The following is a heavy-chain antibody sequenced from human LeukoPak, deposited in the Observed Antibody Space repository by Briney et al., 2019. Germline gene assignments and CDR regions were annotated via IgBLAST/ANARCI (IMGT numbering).Heavy chain of an antibody. D-gene: IGHD5-18*01. J-gene: IGHJ3*02. CDR1: GGSISSYY. Sequence: SETLSLTCTASGGSISSYYWSWLRQPPGKRREWIGYIYYSGSTSYNPSLKSRVTISVDTSKNQISLKLSSVTAADTAVYYCARDLGVMVRAFDIWGQGTMVTVSS. CDR3: ARDLGVMVRAFDI. V-gene: IGHV4-59*01. CDR2: IYYSGST.